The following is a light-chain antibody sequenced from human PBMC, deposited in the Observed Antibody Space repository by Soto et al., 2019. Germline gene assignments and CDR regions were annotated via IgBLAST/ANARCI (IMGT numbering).Light chain of an antibody. V-gene: IGKV3-15*01. CDR2: GAS. CDR3: QQYITWRSIS. CDR1: QSVASN. J-gene: IGKJ5*01. Sequence: EIVMRQSPAAVSMSPGERATPCCRASQSVASNLAWYQQKPGQAPRLLIYGASTRATGVPDRFSGTGSGTEFTLTISSLKSEDFAVYYCQQYITWRSISFGQGTRLEIK.